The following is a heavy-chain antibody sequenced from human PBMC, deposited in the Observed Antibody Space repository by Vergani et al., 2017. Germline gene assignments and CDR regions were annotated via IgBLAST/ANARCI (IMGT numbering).Heavy chain of an antibody. CDR1: GYPFTVYF. CDR2: VTSNSGDT. CDR3: ASLTETNNDYSLDL. Sequence: QVQLVQPGAEVKEPGASVKVSCESSGYPFTVYFLHWLRQAPGQGLEWMGWVTSNSGDTHYAQTFQGRVTMSRDTSISTAYCELSSLTYDDTATYFCASLTETNNDYSLDLWGKGTTVTVSS. D-gene: IGHD1-14*01. J-gene: IGHJ6*03. V-gene: IGHV1-2*02.